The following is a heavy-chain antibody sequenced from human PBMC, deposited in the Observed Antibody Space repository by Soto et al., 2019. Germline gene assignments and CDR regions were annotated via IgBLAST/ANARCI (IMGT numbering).Heavy chain of an antibody. CDR3: ARTFYYGSGTSDY. V-gene: IGHV4-31*03. J-gene: IGHJ4*02. CDR2: IYYSGSA. Sequence: SQTLSLTCTVAGGSISSRDSYWTWIRQHPGTGLEWIGYIYYSGSAYYNPSLKSRVTISVDTSRSQFSLKLSSVTAADTAVYYCARTFYYGSGTSDYWGQGTLVTVSS. CDR1: GGSISSRDSY. D-gene: IGHD3-10*01.